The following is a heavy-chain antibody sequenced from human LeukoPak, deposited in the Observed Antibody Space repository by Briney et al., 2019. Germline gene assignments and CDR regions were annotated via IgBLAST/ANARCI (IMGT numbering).Heavy chain of an antibody. CDR1: GFTFSTYW. V-gene: IGHV3-7*03. J-gene: IGHJ4*02. D-gene: IGHD5-18*01. Sequence: GGSLRLSCAASGFTFSTYWMNWYRQAPGKGLEWVGNINQDASEINYVDSVRGRFTISRDNAKNSLHLQMNSLRAEDTALYYWARDRGYSYASDYWGQGTLVTVSS. CDR2: INQDASEI. CDR3: ARDRGYSYASDY.